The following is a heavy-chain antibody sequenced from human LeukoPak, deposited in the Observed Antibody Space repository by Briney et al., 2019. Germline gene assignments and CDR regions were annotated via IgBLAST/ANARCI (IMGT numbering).Heavy chain of an antibody. J-gene: IGHJ4*02. Sequence: SETLSLTRTVSGGSISTYYWSWIRQPPGKGLEWIAYVYSSGHTNYNPSLKSRVTISVDTSKKFFSLNLTSVTAADTAVYYCARGGYYGSGSYYGHWGQGTLVTVSS. CDR1: GGSISTYY. CDR3: ARGGYYGSGSYYGH. V-gene: IGHV4-59*01. CDR2: VYSSGHT. D-gene: IGHD3-10*01.